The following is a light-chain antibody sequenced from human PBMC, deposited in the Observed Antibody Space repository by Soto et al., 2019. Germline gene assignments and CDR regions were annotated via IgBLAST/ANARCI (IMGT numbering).Light chain of an antibody. CDR2: WAS. V-gene: IGKV4-1*01. J-gene: IGKJ3*01. CDR1: QSVLYSSNNKNY. Sequence: DIVMTQSPDSLAVSLGERATINCKSSQSVLYSSNNKNYLAWYQQKPGQPPKLLIYWASTRESGVPDRFSGSGSGTDFTLTVSSLKAEDVAVYSCQQYYSTPNTFGTGTKVDIK. CDR3: QQYYSTPNT.